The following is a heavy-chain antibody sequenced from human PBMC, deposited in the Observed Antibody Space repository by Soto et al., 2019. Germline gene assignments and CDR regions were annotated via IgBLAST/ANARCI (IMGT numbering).Heavy chain of an antibody. D-gene: IGHD1-26*01. CDR1: GFTFTNYF. Sequence: QVQLVQSGAEVKKPGASVKVSCKASGFTFTNYFFHWVRQAPRQGLEWMGIISPYDGSTNYVQSXXXXXXXXXXXXXXXXXXXXXXXXXXXXAXYYCARGDGRGSSGFYYYYGMDVWGHXTT. CDR2: ISPYDGST. J-gene: IGHJ6*02. CDR3: ARGDGRGSSGFYYYYGMDV. V-gene: IGHV1-46*01.